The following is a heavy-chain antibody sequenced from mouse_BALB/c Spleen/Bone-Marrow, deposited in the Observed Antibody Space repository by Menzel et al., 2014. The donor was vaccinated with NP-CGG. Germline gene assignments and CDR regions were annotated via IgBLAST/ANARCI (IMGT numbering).Heavy chain of an antibody. CDR2: ILPGSGST. CDR1: GYTFSSYW. Sequence: VQRVESGAELMKTGASVKISCKATGYTFSSYWIEWVKQRPGHGLEWIGEILPGSGSTNYNEKFKGKATFTADTSSNTAYMRLSSLTSEDSAVYYCARERGYWGQGTLVTVSA. J-gene: IGHJ3*01. V-gene: IGHV1-9*01. CDR3: ARERGY.